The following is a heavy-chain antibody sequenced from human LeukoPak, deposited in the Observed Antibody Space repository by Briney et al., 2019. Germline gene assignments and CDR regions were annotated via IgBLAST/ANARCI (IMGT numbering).Heavy chain of an antibody. D-gene: IGHD2-2*01. Sequence: ASVKVSCKASGYTFTGYYMQWVRQAPGQGLEWMGWINPNSGGTNYAQKFQGRVTMTRDTSISTAYMELSRLRSDDTAVYYCARGGGPRYCSSTSCYLRWGQGTLVTVSS. CDR1: GYTFTGYY. CDR2: INPNSGGT. CDR3: ARGGGPRYCSSTSCYLR. J-gene: IGHJ4*02. V-gene: IGHV1-2*02.